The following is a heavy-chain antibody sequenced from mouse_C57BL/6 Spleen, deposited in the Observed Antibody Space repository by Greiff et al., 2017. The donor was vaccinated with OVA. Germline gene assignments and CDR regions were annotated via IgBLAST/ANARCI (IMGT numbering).Heavy chain of an antibody. CDR1: GYAFSSSW. CDR3: AKPLRSYYAMDY. J-gene: IGHJ4*01. D-gene: IGHD1-1*01. CDR2: IYPGDGDT. Sequence: QVHVKQSGPELVKPGASVKISCKASGYAFSSSWMNWVKQRPGKGLEWIGRIYPGDGDTNYNGKFKGKATLTADKSSSTAYMQLSSLTSEDSAVYFCAKPLRSYYAMDYWGQGTSVTVSS. V-gene: IGHV1-82*01.